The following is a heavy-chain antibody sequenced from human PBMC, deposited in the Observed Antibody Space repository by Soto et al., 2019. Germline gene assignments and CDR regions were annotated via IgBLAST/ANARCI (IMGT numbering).Heavy chain of an antibody. CDR1: GGSISSGGYY. CDR2: IYYSGST. V-gene: IGHV4-31*03. D-gene: IGHD5-12*01. J-gene: IGHJ4*02. Sequence: SETLSLTCTVSGGSISSGGYYWSWIRQHPGKGLEWIGYIYYSGSTYYNPSLKSRVTISVDTSKNQFSLKLSSVTAADTAVYYCARVLGYSGSPRVIDYWGQGTLVTVSS. CDR3: ARVLGYSGSPRVIDY.